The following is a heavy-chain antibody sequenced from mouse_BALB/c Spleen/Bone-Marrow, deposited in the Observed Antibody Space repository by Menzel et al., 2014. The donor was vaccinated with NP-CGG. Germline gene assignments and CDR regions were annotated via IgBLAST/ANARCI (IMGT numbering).Heavy chain of an antibody. J-gene: IGHJ4*01. Sequence: EVKLMESGGGLVQPGGSLKLSCAASGFDFSRYWMSWVRQAPVKGLEWIGEINPDSSTVNYTPSLKDKFIISRDNAKNTLYLQMSKVRSEDTALYYCARLGYYGAMDYWGQGTSVTVSS. D-gene: IGHD1-1*01. V-gene: IGHV4-1*02. CDR2: INPDSSTV. CDR3: ARLGYYGAMDY. CDR1: GFDFSRYW.